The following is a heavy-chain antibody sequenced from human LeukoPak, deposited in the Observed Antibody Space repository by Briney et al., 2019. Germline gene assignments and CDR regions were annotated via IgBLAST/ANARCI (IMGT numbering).Heavy chain of an antibody. Sequence: PGGSLSFSCEAFGFTSSSYRMTWVRQAPGKGLEWVSSISSSSSYIYYADPVKGRFTISRDNAKNSLYLQMNSLRAEDTAVYYCARIHSNYPFDIWGQGTMVTVSS. CDR2: ISSSSSYI. D-gene: IGHD4-11*01. V-gene: IGHV3-21*01. CDR1: GFTSSSYR. CDR3: ARIHSNYPFDI. J-gene: IGHJ3*02.